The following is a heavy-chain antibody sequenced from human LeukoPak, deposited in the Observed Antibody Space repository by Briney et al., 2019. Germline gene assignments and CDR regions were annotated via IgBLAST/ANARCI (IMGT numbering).Heavy chain of an antibody. D-gene: IGHD2-2*01. J-gene: IGHJ4*01. Sequence: PGGSLRLSCAASGFTFSSYSMIWVRQAPGKGREWISYINSNSDTVHYSHSVEGRFTISRDNAKNSLYLQMNSLRAEDTAMYYCARDTRGESDYWGHGTLVTVSS. CDR3: ARDTRGESDY. V-gene: IGHV3-48*04. CDR1: GFTFSSYS. CDR2: INSNSDTV.